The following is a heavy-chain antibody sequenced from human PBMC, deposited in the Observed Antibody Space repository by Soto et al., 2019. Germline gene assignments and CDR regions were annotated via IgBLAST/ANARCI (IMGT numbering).Heavy chain of an antibody. D-gene: IGHD3-16*01. J-gene: IGHJ4*02. V-gene: IGHV1-18*01. Sequence: QVHLVQSGTEVRKPGASVKLSCKASGFTFTNYAITWVRQAPGQGLEWMGWISAYNGNTNYAQNLQGRLTMTTDASTSTAYMELGSLTFDDTAVYYCARDFTGWPPDGVDSWGQGTLVTVSS. CDR2: ISAYNGNT. CDR3: ARDFTGWPPDGVDS. CDR1: GFTFTNYA.